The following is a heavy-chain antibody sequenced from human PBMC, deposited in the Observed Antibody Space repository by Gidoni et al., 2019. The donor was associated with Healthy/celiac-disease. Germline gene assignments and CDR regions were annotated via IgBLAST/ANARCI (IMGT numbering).Heavy chain of an antibody. D-gene: IGHD3-22*01. Sequence: EVQLVESGGGLIQPGGSLRLSCAASGFTVSSNYMSWVRQAPGKGLEWVSVIYSGGSTYYADSVKGRFTISRDNSKNTLYLQMNSLRAEDTAVYYCARIWYYDSSGYYYPAFDYWGQGTLVTVSS. CDR2: IYSGGST. V-gene: IGHV3-53*01. CDR1: GFTVSSNY. J-gene: IGHJ4*02. CDR3: ARIWYYDSSGYYYPAFDY.